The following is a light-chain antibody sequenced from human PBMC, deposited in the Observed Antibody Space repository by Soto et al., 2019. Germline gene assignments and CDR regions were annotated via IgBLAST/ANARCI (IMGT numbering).Light chain of an antibody. V-gene: IGLV2-18*02. CDR3: SSYTTSSTYV. J-gene: IGLJ1*01. CDR2: DVI. CDR1: SSDVGSSNG. Sequence: SVLTKPPSGKGFPGQSGTISCNRTSSDVGSSNGVSWYQQPPGTAPKLMIYDVINRPSGVPDRFSGSKSGNTASLTISGLQAEDEADYYCSSYTTSSTYVFGTGTKVTVL.